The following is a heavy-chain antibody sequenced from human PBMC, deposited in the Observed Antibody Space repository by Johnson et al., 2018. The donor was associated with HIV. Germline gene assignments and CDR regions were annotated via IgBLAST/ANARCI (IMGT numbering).Heavy chain of an antibody. CDR1: GFTFDDYG. V-gene: IGHV3-20*04. CDR3: ARAGANYYYDSSGYGAFDI. CDR2: INWTGGST. Sequence: VQLVESGGGVVRPGGSLRLSCAASGFTFDDYGMSWVRQALGKGLEWVSGINWTGGSTGYVDSMKGRFNISRDNSKNTLYLQMNSLRAEDTAVYYCARAGANYYYDSSGYGAFDIWGQGTMVTVSS. J-gene: IGHJ3*02. D-gene: IGHD3-22*01.